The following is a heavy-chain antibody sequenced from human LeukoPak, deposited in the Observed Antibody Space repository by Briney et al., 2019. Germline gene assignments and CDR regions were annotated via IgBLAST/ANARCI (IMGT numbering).Heavy chain of an antibody. CDR1: DGSISSDY. CDR3: ASALLPTPYYFDY. J-gene: IGHJ4*02. CDR2: IYYSGST. V-gene: IGHV4-59*01. Sequence: SETLSLTCTVSDGSISSDYWSWIRQPPGKGLEWIGYIYYSGSTNYNPSLKSRVTISVDTSKNQFSLKLSSVTAADTAVYYCASALLPTPYYFDYWGQGTLVTVSS.